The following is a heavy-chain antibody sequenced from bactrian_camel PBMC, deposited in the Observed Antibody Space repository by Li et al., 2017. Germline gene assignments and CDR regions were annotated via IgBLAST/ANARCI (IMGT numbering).Heavy chain of an antibody. D-gene: IGHD6*01. CDR3: TTGNY. V-gene: IGHV3S31*01. Sequence: VQLVESGGGLVQPGGSLRLSCAASGFTFSSYPMSWVRQAPGKGLEWVSTIDSSGVNTYYADSVKGRFTISRDNVKSTLTLQLNSLKTEDTALYYCTTGNYWGQGTQVTVS. CDR2: IDSSGVNT. J-gene: IGHJ4*01. CDR1: GFTFSSYP.